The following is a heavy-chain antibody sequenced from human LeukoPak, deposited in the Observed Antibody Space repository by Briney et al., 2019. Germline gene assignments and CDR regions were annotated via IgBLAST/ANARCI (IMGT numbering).Heavy chain of an antibody. Sequence: ASVKVSCKASGYTFTTYGISWVRQAPGQGLEWMGWISPYNGDTNYAQKLQGRVTMTTDTSTSTAYMELRSLRADDTAVYLCARGPSFSNSLYYYYYYMDVWAKGTAVTVSS. D-gene: IGHD4-11*01. J-gene: IGHJ6*03. CDR3: ARGPSFSNSLYYYYYYMDV. V-gene: IGHV1-18*01. CDR1: GYTFTTYG. CDR2: ISPYNGDT.